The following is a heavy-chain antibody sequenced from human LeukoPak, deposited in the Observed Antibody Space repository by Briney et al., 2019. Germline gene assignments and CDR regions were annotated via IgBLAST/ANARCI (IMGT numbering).Heavy chain of an antibody. D-gene: IGHD5-18*01. V-gene: IGHV3-23*01. CDR2: ISDSGGST. J-gene: IGHJ4*02. CDR1: GFTLRSYA. Sequence: GGSLRLSCAASGFTLRSYAMSWVRQAPGKGLEWVSAISDSGGSTYYLDSVKGRFTISGDNSKNTVYLQMNSLAAEDTAVYYCAKEARAYSYATDWGQGTLVTVSS. CDR3: AKEARAYSYATD.